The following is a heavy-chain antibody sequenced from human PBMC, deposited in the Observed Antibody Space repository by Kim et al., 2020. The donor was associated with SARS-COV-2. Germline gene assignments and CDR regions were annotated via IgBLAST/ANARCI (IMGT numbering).Heavy chain of an antibody. J-gene: IGHJ6*02. Sequence: GGSLRLSCAASGFTFSSYGMHWVRQAPGKGLEWVAVIWYDGSNKYYADSVKGRFTISRDNSKNTLYLQMNSLRAEDTAVYYCARDRGGAGTYWGGMDVWGQGTTVTVSS. D-gene: IGHD3-10*01. CDR3: ARDRGGAGTYWGGMDV. V-gene: IGHV3-33*01. CDR2: IWYDGSNK. CDR1: GFTFSSYG.